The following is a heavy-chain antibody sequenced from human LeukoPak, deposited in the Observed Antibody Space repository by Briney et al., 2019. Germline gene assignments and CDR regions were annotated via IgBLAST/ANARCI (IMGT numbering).Heavy chain of an antibody. CDR2: IIPIFGTA. D-gene: IGHD6-19*01. CDR1: GGTFSSYA. J-gene: IGHJ4*02. Sequence: SVKVSCKASGGTFSSYAISWVRQAPGQGLEWMGGIIPIFGTANYAQKFQGRVTITADESTSTAYMELSSLRSEDTAVYYCARVVGGWYRGGSLDYWGQGTLVTVSS. CDR3: ARVVGGWYRGGSLDY. V-gene: IGHV1-69*01.